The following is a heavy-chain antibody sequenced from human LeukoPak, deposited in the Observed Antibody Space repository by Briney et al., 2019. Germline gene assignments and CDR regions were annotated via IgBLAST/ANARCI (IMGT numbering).Heavy chain of an antibody. V-gene: IGHV3-21*01. Sequence: GGSLRLSCAASGFTFSSYSMNWVRQAPGKGLEWVSSISSSSYIYYADSVKGRFTISRDNAKNSLYLQMNSLRAEDTAVYYCARGELGYCSGGSCKRDYWGQGTLVTVSS. CDR2: ISSSSYI. CDR1: GFTFSSYS. D-gene: IGHD2-15*01. J-gene: IGHJ4*02. CDR3: ARGELGYCSGGSCKRDY.